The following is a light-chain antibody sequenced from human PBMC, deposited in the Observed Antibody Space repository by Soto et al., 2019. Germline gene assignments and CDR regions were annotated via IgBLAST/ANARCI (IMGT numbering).Light chain of an antibody. CDR2: NVN. Sequence: QSALTQPASVSGSPGQSITISCTGTSSDVGDSNYVSWYQQHPGKAPKLMIYNVNDRPSGVSSRFSGSKSGNTASLTISGLQAEDEADYYCSSYRTTSAQVVFGGGTQLTVL. CDR1: SSDVGDSNY. V-gene: IGLV2-14*03. J-gene: IGLJ2*01. CDR3: SSYRTTSAQVV.